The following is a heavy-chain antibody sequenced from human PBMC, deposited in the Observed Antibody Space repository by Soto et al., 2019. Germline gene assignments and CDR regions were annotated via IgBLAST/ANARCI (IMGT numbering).Heavy chain of an antibody. CDR2: IIPIFGTA. Sequence: SVKVSCKASGGTFSSYAISWVRQAPGQGLEWMGGIIPIFGTANYAQKFQGRVTITADKSTSTAYMELSSLRSEDTAVYYCAMSGWSANWFDPWGQGTLVTVSS. CDR3: AMSGWSANWFDP. D-gene: IGHD6-19*01. V-gene: IGHV1-69*06. CDR1: GGTFSSYA. J-gene: IGHJ5*02.